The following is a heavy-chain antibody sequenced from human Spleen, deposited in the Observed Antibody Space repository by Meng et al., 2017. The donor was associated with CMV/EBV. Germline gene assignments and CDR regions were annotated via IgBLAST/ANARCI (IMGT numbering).Heavy chain of an antibody. CDR2: IYRGDNT. V-gene: IGHV3-66*01. CDR1: GFSVNDKY. J-gene: IGHJ4*02. CDR3: TGDSQLHPNLDY. D-gene: IGHD3-10*01. Sequence: EVQVVWSGGGCVQPGGSLRLSCATSGFSVNDKYMSWVRQPPGKGLVWVSIIYRGDNTYYADSVKGRLTVSRDNSKNTMYLQMNSLRVEDTAVYYCTGDSQLHPNLDYWGQGILVTVSS.